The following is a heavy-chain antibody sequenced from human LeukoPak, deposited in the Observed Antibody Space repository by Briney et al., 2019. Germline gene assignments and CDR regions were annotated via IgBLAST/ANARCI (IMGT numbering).Heavy chain of an antibody. Sequence: AASVKVSCKASGGTFSSYAISWVRQSPGQGLEWMGGIIPIFGTANYAQKFQGRVTMTTDTSTSTAYMELRSLRSDDTAVYYCARDVREGLAGEAQRDYWGQGTLVTVSS. CDR3: ARDVREGLAGEAQRDY. CDR2: IIPIFGTA. D-gene: IGHD6-13*01. CDR1: GGTFSSYA. J-gene: IGHJ4*02. V-gene: IGHV1-69*05.